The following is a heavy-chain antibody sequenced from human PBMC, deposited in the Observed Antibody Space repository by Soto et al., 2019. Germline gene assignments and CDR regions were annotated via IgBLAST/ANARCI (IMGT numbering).Heavy chain of an antibody. CDR2: MYSSGTT. V-gene: IGHV4-39*02. Sequence: SETLSLTCTVSGGSISSYSYYWGWIRQPPGKSLQWIGSMYSSGTTYYNPSLKSRVTINPDTSKNQFSLQLSSVTPEDTAVYYCARDGPSIYFDSWGQGTLVTVSS. CDR1: GGSISSYSYY. CDR3: ARDGPSIYFDS. J-gene: IGHJ4*02.